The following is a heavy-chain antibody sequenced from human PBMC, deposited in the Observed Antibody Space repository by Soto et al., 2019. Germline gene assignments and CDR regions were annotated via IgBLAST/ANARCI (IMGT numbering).Heavy chain of an antibody. CDR3: ARLWDGLVDAFDI. J-gene: IGHJ3*02. Sequence: QVQLVQSGAEVKKPGASVKVSCKASGYTFTSYYMHWVRQAPGQGLEWMGIINPSGGSTSYAQKFQVGVTMTRDTSTSPVYMELSSLRSEDTAVYYWARLWDGLVDAFDIWGQGTMVTVSS. D-gene: IGHD1-26*01. V-gene: IGHV1-46*01. CDR2: INPSGGST. CDR1: GYTFTSYY.